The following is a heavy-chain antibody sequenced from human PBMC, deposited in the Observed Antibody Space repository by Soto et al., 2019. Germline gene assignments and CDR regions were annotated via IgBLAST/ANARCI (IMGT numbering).Heavy chain of an antibody. CDR1: GYTFTDYY. V-gene: IGHV1-2*02. CDR3: ARDQSSSSGGHGMEV. CDR2: IKPNSGGT. J-gene: IGHJ6*02. D-gene: IGHD6-19*01. Sequence: ASVKFSCKASGYTFTDYYMHWCRQAPGQGLEWMGWIKPNSGGTNYAQKFQGRVTMTRDTSISTAYMELNRLRSDDTAVYYCARDQSSSSGGHGMEVWGQGTTVTVSS.